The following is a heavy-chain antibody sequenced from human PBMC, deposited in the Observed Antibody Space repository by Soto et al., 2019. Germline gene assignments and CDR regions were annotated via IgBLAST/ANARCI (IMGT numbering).Heavy chain of an antibody. Sequence: QVQLQQWGAGLLKSSETLSLTCAVYGGSFSGYYWSWIRQPPGKGLEWIGEINHSGSTNYNPSLKSRVTISVDTSKNQFSLKLSSVTAADTAVYYCARGKWFGEFGNWGQGTMVTVSS. V-gene: IGHV4-34*01. CDR2: INHSGST. CDR1: GGSFSGYY. D-gene: IGHD3-10*01. CDR3: ARGKWFGEFGN. J-gene: IGHJ3*01.